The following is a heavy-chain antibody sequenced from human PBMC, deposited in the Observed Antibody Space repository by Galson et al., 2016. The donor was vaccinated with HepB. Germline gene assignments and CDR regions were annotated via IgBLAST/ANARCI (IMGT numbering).Heavy chain of an antibody. CDR3: ARDHGTYCSGGNCYGSGALDI. J-gene: IGHJ3*02. D-gene: IGHD2-15*01. V-gene: IGHV3-48*02. CDR2: ISSTSSTI. CDR1: GLIFRSYS. Sequence: SLRLSCAASGLIFRSYSMNWVRQAPGKGLEWVSYISSTSSTIFYADSVKGRFTTSRDIAKNSLYLQMNSLRDEDTAVYYCARDHGTYCSGGNCYGSGALDIWGQGTMVTVSS.